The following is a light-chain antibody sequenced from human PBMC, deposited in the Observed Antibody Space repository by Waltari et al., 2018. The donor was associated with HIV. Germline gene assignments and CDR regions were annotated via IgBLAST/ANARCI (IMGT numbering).Light chain of an antibody. CDR2: AAS. Sequence: DIQMTQSPYSLSASIGDRVTITCQASHDISSYLSWYQQKPGKSPKLLISAASDLETGVPSRFSGSGSGTDFTLTISSLQPVDIATYYCQQYDDVPVTFGPGTKVEIK. CDR3: QQYDDVPVT. V-gene: IGKV1-33*01. J-gene: IGKJ3*01. CDR1: HDISSY.